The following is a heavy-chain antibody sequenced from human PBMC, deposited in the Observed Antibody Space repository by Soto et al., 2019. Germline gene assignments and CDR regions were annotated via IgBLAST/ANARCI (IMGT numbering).Heavy chain of an antibody. D-gene: IGHD1-26*01. Sequence: QTLSLTCTISGSSIANSSVTWNWIRQSPSRGLEWLGRTYYRSKWYNDYAESVKSRITINPDTSKNQFSLHLNSVTPEDTAVYYCVRLIGNSWLDFWGQGTLVTVSS. J-gene: IGHJ5*01. V-gene: IGHV6-1*01. CDR1: GSSIANSSVT. CDR3: VRLIGNSWLDF. CDR2: TYYRSKWYN.